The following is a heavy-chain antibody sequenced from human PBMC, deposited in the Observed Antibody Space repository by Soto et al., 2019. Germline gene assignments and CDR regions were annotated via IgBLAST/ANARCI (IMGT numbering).Heavy chain of an antibody. J-gene: IGHJ5*02. V-gene: IGHV1-18*01. D-gene: IGHD3-3*01. CDR1: GYTFTSYG. CDR2: ISAYNGNT. Sequence: ASVKVSCKASGYTFTSYGISWVRQAPGQGLEWMGWISAYNGNTNYAQKLQGRVTMTTDTSTCTAYMKLRSLGSDDTAVYYCAGGGWSGRSRAGHWFDPWGQGTLVTVSS. CDR3: AGGGWSGRSRAGHWFDP.